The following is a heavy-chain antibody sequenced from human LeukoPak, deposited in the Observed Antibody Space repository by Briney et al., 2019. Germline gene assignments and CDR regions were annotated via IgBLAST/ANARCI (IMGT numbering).Heavy chain of an antibody. CDR1: GGSISSGDYY. CDR2: IYYSGST. V-gene: IGHV4-30-4*01. CDR3: ARVGGDYGMDV. Sequence: SQTLSLTCTVSGGSISSGDYYWSWIRQPPGKGLEWIGYIYYSGSTYYNPSLTSRVTISVDTSKNQFSLKLSSVTAADTAVYYCARVGGDYGMDVWGKGTTVTVSS. J-gene: IGHJ6*04. D-gene: IGHD3-16*01.